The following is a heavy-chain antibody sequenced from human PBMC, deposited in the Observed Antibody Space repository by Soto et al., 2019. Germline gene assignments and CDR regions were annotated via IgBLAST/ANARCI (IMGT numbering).Heavy chain of an antibody. D-gene: IGHD3-22*01. J-gene: IGHJ4*02. V-gene: IGHV4-31*03. CDR1: GGSISSGGYY. CDR3: ARVRSSGYHFDY. CDR2: IYYGGST. Sequence: SETLSLTCTVSGGSISSGGYYWSWIRQHPGKGLEWIGYIYYGGSTYYNPSLKSRVTISVDTSKNQFSLKLSSVTAADTAVYYCARVRSSGYHFDYWGQGTLVTVSS.